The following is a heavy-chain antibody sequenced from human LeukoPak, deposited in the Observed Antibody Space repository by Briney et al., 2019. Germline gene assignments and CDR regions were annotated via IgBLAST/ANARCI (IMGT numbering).Heavy chain of an antibody. V-gene: IGHV3-23*01. CDR3: AKSRSGSANWALQIFDN. J-gene: IGHJ4*02. CDR1: GFTFSSYT. D-gene: IGHD1-1*01. CDR2: ISGSGDST. Sequence: PGGSLRLSCAASGFTFSSYTMIWVRQAPGKGLEWVSAISGSGDSTSYADSVKGRFTISRDTSKNTLYLQMNSLRAEDTAVYFCAKSRSGSANWALQIFDNWGQGTLVTVSS.